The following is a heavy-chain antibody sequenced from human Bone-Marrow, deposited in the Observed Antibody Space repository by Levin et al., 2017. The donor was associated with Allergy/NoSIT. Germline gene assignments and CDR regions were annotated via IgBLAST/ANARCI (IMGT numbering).Heavy chain of an antibody. CDR3: ARSPYCPRTGCPIFDY. Sequence: KTSETLSLTCAVYGGSVTDSYWSWIRQPPGKGLEWIGDVNHLGSTNYNPSLKTRITVSLDTSKKEVSLRLTSVTATDTAVYYCARSPYCPRTGCPIFDYWGQGTLATVSS. V-gene: IGHV4-34*01. CDR2: VNHLGST. CDR1: GGSVTDSY. J-gene: IGHJ4*02. D-gene: IGHD6-19*01.